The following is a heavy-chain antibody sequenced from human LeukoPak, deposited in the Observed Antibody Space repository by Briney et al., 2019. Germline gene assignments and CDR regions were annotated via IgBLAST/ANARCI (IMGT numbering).Heavy chain of an antibody. V-gene: IGHV1-18*01. CDR3: ARVPSRYYDFWSGYYYHDAFDI. Sequence: ASVKVSCKASGYTFTSYGISWVRQAPGQGLEWMGWISAYNGNTNYAQKLQGRVTMTTDTSTSTAYMELRSLRSDDTAVYYCARVPSRYYDFWSGYYYHDAFDIWGQGTMVTVSS. J-gene: IGHJ3*02. D-gene: IGHD3-3*01. CDR1: GYTFTSYG. CDR2: ISAYNGNT.